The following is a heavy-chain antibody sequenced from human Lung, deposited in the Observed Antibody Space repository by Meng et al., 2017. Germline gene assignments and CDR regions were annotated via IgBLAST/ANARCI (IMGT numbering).Heavy chain of an antibody. V-gene: IGHV4-34*01. J-gene: IGHJ4*02. CDR2: INHSGST. CDR1: GGSFSDYY. D-gene: IGHD4-11*01. Sequence: QVQLQKWGAGLLKPSETLSLTCVVYGGSFSDYYWSWIRQPPGKGLEWIGEINHSGSTNYNPSLESRATISVDTSQNNLSLKLSSVTAADSAVYYCARGPTTMAHDFDYWGQGTLVTVSS. CDR3: ARGPTTMAHDFDY.